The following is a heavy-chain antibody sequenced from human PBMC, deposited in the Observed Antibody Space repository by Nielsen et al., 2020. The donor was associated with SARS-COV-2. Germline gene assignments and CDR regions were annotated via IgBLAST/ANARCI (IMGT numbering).Heavy chain of an antibody. CDR1: GFTFSSYG. D-gene: IGHD3-22*01. J-gene: IGHJ4*02. Sequence: GGSLRLSCAASGFTFSSYGMHWVRQAPGKGLEWVAVISYDGSNKYYADSVKGRFTISRDNAKNSLYLQMNSLRAEDTAVYYCARDADYYDSSGSIAPFDYWGQGTLVTVSS. CDR3: ARDADYYDSSGSIAPFDY. CDR2: ISYDGSNK. V-gene: IGHV3-30*03.